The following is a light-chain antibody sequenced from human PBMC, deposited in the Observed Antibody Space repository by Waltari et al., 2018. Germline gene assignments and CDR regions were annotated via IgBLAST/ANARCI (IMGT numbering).Light chain of an antibody. CDR3: TSYTSTNILGV. V-gene: IGLV2-14*03. J-gene: IGLJ3*02. CDR1: SSDVGGYNF. CDR2: DVT. Sequence: QSALTQPASVSGSPGPSITISCTGTSSDVGGYNFVSWYQQHPGKAPKLVIFDVTNRPSGVSNRFSASKSGNTASLTISGLQAEDEGDYYCTSYTSTNILGVFGGGTKLTVL.